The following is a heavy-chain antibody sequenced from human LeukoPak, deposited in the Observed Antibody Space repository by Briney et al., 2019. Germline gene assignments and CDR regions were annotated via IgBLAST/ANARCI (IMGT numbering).Heavy chain of an antibody. J-gene: IGHJ4*02. CDR2: IRYDGSNK. CDR1: GFTFSSYG. V-gene: IGHV3-30*02. CDR3: AKDLTYYDSSGYSYYFDY. D-gene: IGHD3-22*01. Sequence: GGSLRLSCAASGFTFSSYGMHWVRQAPGKGLEWVAFIRYDGSNKYYADSVKGRFAISRDNSKNTLYLQMNSLRAEDTAVYYCAKDLTYYDSSGYSYYFDYWGQGTLVTVSS.